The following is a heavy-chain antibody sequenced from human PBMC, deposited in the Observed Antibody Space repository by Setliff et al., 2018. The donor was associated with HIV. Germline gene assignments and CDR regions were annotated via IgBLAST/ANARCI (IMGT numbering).Heavy chain of an antibody. CDR3: ARGRFVGFDY. D-gene: IGHD3-16*02. V-gene: IGHV3-33*08. CDR1: GFSINNYD. J-gene: IGHJ4*02. Sequence: GSLRLSCVASGFSINNYDMHWVRQAPGKGLEWVANIWYDGSEKYYADSVKGRFTISRDKSKNTLYLQMNSLTAADTAVYYCARGRFVGFDYWGQGTLVTVSS. CDR2: IWYDGSEK.